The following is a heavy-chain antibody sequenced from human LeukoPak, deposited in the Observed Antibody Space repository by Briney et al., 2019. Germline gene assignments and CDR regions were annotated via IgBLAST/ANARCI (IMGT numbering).Heavy chain of an antibody. V-gene: IGHV3-48*01. D-gene: IGHD6-13*01. CDR1: GFPFNAYW. CDR3: ARGRIAAAATDF. CDR2: ISTTSNTI. J-gene: IGHJ4*02. Sequence: GGSLRLSCAASGFPFNAYWMTWVRQAPGKGLEWISYISTTSNTIYYADSVKGRFTISRDNAKNSLYLQMNSLRAEDTAVYYCARGRIAAAATDFWGQGTLVTVSS.